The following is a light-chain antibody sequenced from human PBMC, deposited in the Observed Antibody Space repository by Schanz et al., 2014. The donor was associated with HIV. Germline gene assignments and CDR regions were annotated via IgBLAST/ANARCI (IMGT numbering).Light chain of an antibody. J-gene: IGKJ1*01. V-gene: IGKV1-8*01. CDR2: AAS. CDR1: QGISSY. CDR3: QQSYSTPWT. Sequence: AIRITQSPSSLSASTGDRVTITCRASQGISSYVAWYQQKPGKAPKLLISAASTLQSGVPSRFVGGGSGTDFTLTISSLQPEDFATYYCQQSYSTPWTFGQGTKVEIK.